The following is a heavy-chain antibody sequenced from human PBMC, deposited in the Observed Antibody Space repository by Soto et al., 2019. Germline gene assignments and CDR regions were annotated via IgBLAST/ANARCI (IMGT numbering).Heavy chain of an antibody. CDR2: IIPIFGTA. Sequence: QVQLVQSGAEVKKPGSSVKVSCKASGGTFSSYAISWVRQAPGQGLEWMGGIIPIFGTANYAQKFQGRVTITADESTSTAYMELSSLRSEDTAVYYCGGMYGDDAGIPGWFDPWGQGTLVTVSS. J-gene: IGHJ5*02. CDR1: GGTFSSYA. CDR3: GGMYGDDAGIPGWFDP. D-gene: IGHD4-17*01. V-gene: IGHV1-69*01.